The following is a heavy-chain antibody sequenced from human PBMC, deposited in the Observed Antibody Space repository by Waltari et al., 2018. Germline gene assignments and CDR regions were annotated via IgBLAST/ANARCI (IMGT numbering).Heavy chain of an antibody. V-gene: IGHV3-15*01. Sequence: EVQLVESGGGLVKPGASLRLSCVASGVHFANAWINWVRQAPGKGLEWVGRLKSKAEGGTTDYAAPVKGRFAISRDDSKDTAYLQMNSLKTEDTAMYFCTTEGGRTWPMYWGQGTLVTVSS. CDR1: GVHFANAW. J-gene: IGHJ4*02. CDR3: TTEGGRTWPMY. CDR2: LKSKAEGGTT. D-gene: IGHD2-2*01.